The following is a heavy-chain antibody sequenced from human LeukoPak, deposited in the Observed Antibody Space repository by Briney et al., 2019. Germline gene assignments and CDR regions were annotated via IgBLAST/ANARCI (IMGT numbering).Heavy chain of an antibody. D-gene: IGHD1-26*01. CDR1: GFTFSSYS. CDR2: MSSSSSTI. Sequence: PGGSLRLSCAASGFTFSSYSMNWVRQAPGKGLEWVSYMSSSSSTIYYADSVKGRFTISRDNAKNSLYLQMNSLGAEDTAVYYCARGGGSYYYGMDVWGQGTTVTVSS. V-gene: IGHV3-48*01. CDR3: ARGGGSYYYGMDV. J-gene: IGHJ6*02.